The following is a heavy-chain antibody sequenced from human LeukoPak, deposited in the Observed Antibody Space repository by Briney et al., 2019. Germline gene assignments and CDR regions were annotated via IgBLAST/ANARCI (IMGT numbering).Heavy chain of an antibody. D-gene: IGHD6-6*01. J-gene: IGHJ4*02. CDR3: ARVSGVLGYSSSSCDY. CDR2: IKQDGSEK. V-gene: IGHV3-7*03. CDR1: GFTFSSHW. Sequence: GGSLRLSCAASGFTFSSHWMTWVRQAPGKGLEWVANIKQDGSEKYYVDSVKGRFTISRDNAKNSLYLQMNSLRAEDTAVYYCARVSGVLGYSSSSCDYWGQGTLVTVSS.